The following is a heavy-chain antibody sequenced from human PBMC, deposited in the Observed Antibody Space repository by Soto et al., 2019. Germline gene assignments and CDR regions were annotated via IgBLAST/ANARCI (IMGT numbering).Heavy chain of an antibody. CDR1: GFPFISSA. CDR3: AAVQGTYYNDSSGYLSAAFDI. J-gene: IGHJ3*02. V-gene: IGHV1-58*01. CDR2: IVVGSGNT. D-gene: IGHD3-22*01. Sequence: SVKVSCTASGFPFISSALQWVRQARGQRLEWIGWIVVGSGNTNYAQKFQERFTITWDMSTGTAYMELSSLRSEDTAVYYCAAVQGTYYNDSSGYLSAAFDIWGQGTMVTVSS.